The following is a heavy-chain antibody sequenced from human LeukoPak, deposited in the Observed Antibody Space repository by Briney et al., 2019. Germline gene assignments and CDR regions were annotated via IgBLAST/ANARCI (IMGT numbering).Heavy chain of an antibody. Sequence: PGGSLRLSCAASGFTFSSYWMHWVRQAPGKGLVWASRINSDGSSTSYADSVKGRFTISRDNAKNTLYLQMNSLRAEDTAVYYCARDRSPSHYYDSSGYFSGWGQGTLVTVSS. CDR2: INSDGSST. D-gene: IGHD3-22*01. CDR1: GFTFSSYW. V-gene: IGHV3-74*01. J-gene: IGHJ4*02. CDR3: ARDRSPSHYYDSSGYFSG.